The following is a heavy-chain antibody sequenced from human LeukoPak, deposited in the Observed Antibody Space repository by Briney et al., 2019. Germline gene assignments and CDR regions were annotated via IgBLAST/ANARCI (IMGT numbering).Heavy chain of an antibody. V-gene: IGHV3-15*01. J-gene: IGHJ4*02. Sequence: GRSLRLSCAASGFTFSSYAMHWVRQAPGKGLEWVGRIKSKTDGGTTDYAAPVKGRFTISRDDSKNTLYLQMNSLKTEDTAVYYCTTDSDVVVPAATPRIPYYFDYWGQGTLVTVSS. CDR1: GFTFSSYA. CDR2: IKSKTDGGTT. CDR3: TTDSDVVVPAATPRIPYYFDY. D-gene: IGHD2-2*02.